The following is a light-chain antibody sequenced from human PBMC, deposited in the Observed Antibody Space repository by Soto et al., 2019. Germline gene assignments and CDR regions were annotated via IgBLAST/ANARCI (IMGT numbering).Light chain of an antibody. CDR2: DVT. CDR1: STDVGGYKY. J-gene: IGLJ1*01. CDR3: LSYTSSDTYV. Sequence: QSVLTQPASVFGSPGQSITISCTGTSTDVGGYKYVSWYQQHPGKAPKFMIYDVTSRPSGISNRFSGSKSGNTAFLIISGLQAEDEADYYCLSYTSSDTYVFGTGTKLTVL. V-gene: IGLV2-14*01.